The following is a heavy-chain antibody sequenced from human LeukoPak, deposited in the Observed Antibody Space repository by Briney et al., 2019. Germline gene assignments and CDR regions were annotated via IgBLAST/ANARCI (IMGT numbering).Heavy chain of an antibody. CDR1: AFTVSSNY. Sequence: PGGSLRLSCAASAFTVSSNYMSWVRQAPGKGLEWVSVIYSGGSRYYADSVKGRFTISRDNSKNKLYLQMNSLRAEDTAVYYCARGLEVRGGLFDYWGQGTLVTVSS. V-gene: IGHV3-53*01. CDR2: IYSGGSR. J-gene: IGHJ4*02. D-gene: IGHD3-10*01. CDR3: ARGLEVRGGLFDY.